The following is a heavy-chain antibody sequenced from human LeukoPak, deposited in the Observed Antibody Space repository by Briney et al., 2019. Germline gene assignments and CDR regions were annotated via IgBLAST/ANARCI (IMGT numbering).Heavy chain of an antibody. CDR2: IYTSGST. Sequence: SETLSLTCTVSGVSISSYYWSWIRQPAGKGLEWIGRIYTSGSTNYNPSLKSRVTMSVDTSKNQFSLKLSSVTAADTAVYYCAIPYYDSSGYYYGDAFDIWGQGTMVTVSS. V-gene: IGHV4-4*07. CDR3: AIPYYDSSGYYYGDAFDI. CDR1: GVSISSYY. D-gene: IGHD3-22*01. J-gene: IGHJ3*02.